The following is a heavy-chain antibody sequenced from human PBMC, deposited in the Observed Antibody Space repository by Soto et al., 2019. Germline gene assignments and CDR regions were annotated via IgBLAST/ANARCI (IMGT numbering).Heavy chain of an antibody. CDR3: AKPLYDFWSAYYNTEDAFDI. Sequence: EVQLLESGGGLVQPGGSLRLSCAASGFTFSNFAMNWVRQAPGKGLEWVSIISGSGGSTYYADSVKGRFSISRDNSKNTLYLQMNSLRAEDTAVYYCAKPLYDFWSAYYNTEDAFDIWGQGTVVTVSS. V-gene: IGHV3-23*01. J-gene: IGHJ3*02. D-gene: IGHD3-3*01. CDR2: ISGSGGST. CDR1: GFTFSNFA.